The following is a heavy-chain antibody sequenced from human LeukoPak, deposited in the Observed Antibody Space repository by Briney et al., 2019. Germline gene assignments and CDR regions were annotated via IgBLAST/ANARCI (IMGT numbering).Heavy chain of an antibody. CDR3: AREVIVVVPAAINWFDP. J-gene: IGHJ5*02. D-gene: IGHD2-2*01. V-gene: IGHV3-74*01. Sequence: GGSLRLSCAASGFTFSSYWMHWVRQAPGKGLVWVSRINSDGSSTSYADSVKGRFTISRDNAKNTLYLQMNSLRAEDTAVYYCAREVIVVVPAAINWFDPWGQGTRVTVSS. CDR1: GFTFSSYW. CDR2: INSDGSST.